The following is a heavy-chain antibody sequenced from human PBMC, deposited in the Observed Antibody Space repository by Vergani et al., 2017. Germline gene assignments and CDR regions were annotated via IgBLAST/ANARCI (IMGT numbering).Heavy chain of an antibody. CDR1: GFTFSSYS. CDR3: ARDAEYYDFWSGYSSAFDI. J-gene: IGHJ3*02. V-gene: IGHV3-21*01. D-gene: IGHD3-3*01. Sequence: EVQLVESGGGLVKPGGSLRLSCAASGFTFSSYSMNWVRQAPGKGLEWVSSISSSSSYIYYADSVKGRFTISRDKAKNSLYLQMNSLRAEDTAVYYCARDAEYYDFWSGYSSAFDIWGQGTMVTVSS. CDR2: ISSSSSYI.